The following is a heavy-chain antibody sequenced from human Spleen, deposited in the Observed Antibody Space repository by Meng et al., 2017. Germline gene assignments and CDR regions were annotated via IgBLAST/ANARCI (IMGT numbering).Heavy chain of an antibody. Sequence: QVQLVQSGAEVKKPGASVKVSCKASGYTFTSNAMHWVRQAPGQRLEWMGWIDAGNGNIQYAQNLQGRVTITRDTSASTAYMELSSLRSEDTAVYYCARGYSSGWFQTDCWGQGTLVTVSS. CDR1: GYTFTSNA. D-gene: IGHD6-19*01. V-gene: IGHV1-3*01. CDR3: ARGYSSGWFQTDC. CDR2: IDAGNGNI. J-gene: IGHJ4*02.